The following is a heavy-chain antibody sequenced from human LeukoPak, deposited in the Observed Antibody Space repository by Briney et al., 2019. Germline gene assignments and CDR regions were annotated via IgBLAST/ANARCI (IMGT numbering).Heavy chain of an antibody. V-gene: IGHV4-39*07. CDR3: ARGTPRGDYVWGSYRPYPTNYFDY. CDR1: GGSISSSSYY. CDR2: IYYSGST. J-gene: IGHJ4*02. D-gene: IGHD3-16*02. Sequence: PSETLSLTCTVSGGSISSSSYYWGWIRQPPGKGLEWIGSIYYSGSTYYNPSLKSRVTISVDTSKNQFSLKLSSVTAADTAVYYCARGTPRGDYVWGSYRPYPTNYFDYWGQGTLVTVSS.